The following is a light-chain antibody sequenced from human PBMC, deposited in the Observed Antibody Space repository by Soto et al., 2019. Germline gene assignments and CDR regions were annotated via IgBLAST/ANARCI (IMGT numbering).Light chain of an antibody. CDR3: QQYNSYSGGT. CDR2: KAS. J-gene: IGKJ1*01. CDR1: QSISSW. Sequence: DIQMTQSPSTLSASVGDRVTITCRASQSISSWLAWYQQKPGKAPKLLIYKASSLESGVPSRFSGSGSGIEFTLTISSLQPDDFATYYCQQYNSYSGGTFGQGTKVDIK. V-gene: IGKV1-5*03.